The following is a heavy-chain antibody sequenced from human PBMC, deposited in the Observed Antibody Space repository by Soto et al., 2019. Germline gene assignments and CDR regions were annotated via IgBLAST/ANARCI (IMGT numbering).Heavy chain of an antibody. V-gene: IGHV3-9*01. CDR2: ISWNSGSI. J-gene: IGHJ4*02. D-gene: IGHD3-10*01. Sequence: EVQLVESGGGLVQPGRSLRLSCAASGFTFDDYAMHWVRQAPGKGLEWVSGISWNSGSIGYADSVKGRFTISRDNAKNSLNLQMNSLRAEDTALYYCAKDGGITMVRAVITKSSGFDYWGQGTVVTVSS. CDR3: AKDGGITMVRAVITKSSGFDY. CDR1: GFTFDDYA.